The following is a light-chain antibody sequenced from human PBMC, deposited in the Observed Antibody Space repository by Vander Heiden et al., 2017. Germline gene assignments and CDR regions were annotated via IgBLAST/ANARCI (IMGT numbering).Light chain of an antibody. J-gene: IGLJ3*02. Sequence: SYELPQPPSVSVSPGQTARITCSGDKLGDKYACWYQQKPGQSPVLVIYQDSKRPSGIPERFSGSNSGNTATLTISGTQAMDEADYYCQAWDSSTLVFGGGTKLTVL. CDR2: QDS. CDR3: QAWDSSTLV. CDR1: KLGDKY. V-gene: IGLV3-1*01.